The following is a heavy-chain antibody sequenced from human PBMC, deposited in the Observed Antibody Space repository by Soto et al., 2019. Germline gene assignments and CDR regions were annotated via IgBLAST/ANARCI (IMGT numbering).Heavy chain of an antibody. CDR1: GGSISSGGYS. J-gene: IGHJ5*02. V-gene: IGHV4-30-2*01. CDR3: VRVPGP. Sequence: SETLSLTCVVSGGSISSGGYSWSWIRQPPGKGLEWIGYIYHSGSTYYNPSLKSRVTISVDRSKNQFSLKLSSVTAADTAVYYCVRVPGPWGQGTPVTVSS. CDR2: IYHSGST.